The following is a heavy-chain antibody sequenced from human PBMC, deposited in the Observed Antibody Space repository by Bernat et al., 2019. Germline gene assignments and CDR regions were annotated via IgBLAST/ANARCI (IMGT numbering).Heavy chain of an antibody. Sequence: EVQLLESGGGLVQPGGSLRPSCAASGFTFSSYAMSWVRQAPGKGLEWVSAISGSGGSTYYADSVKGRFTISRDNAKNTLYLQMNSLRAEDTAVYYCAKGFMVRGVSNDYWGQGTLVTVS. V-gene: IGHV3-23*01. CDR2: ISGSGGST. CDR3: AKGFMVRGVSNDY. J-gene: IGHJ4*02. CDR1: GFTFSSYA. D-gene: IGHD3-10*01.